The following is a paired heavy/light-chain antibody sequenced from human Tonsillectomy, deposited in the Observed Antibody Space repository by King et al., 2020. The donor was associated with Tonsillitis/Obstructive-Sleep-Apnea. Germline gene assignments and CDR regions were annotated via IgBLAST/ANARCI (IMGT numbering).Heavy chain of an antibody. D-gene: IGHD6-13*01. CDR1: GGSVSSSGYY. J-gene: IGHJ5*02. CDR2: IYYTGST. CDR3: AREGQHRFDP. V-gene: IGHV4-61*08. Sequence: QAQLQESGPGLVKPSETLSLTCTVSGGSVSSSGYYWNWVRQPPGKGLEWIGYIYYTGSTNYHSSLKSRVTISVDTSKNQFSLKLSSVTAADTAVYYCAREGQHRFDPWGQGTLVTVSS.
Light chain of an antibody. CDR1: SSDVGGYNS. Sequence: QSALTQPPSASGSPGLSVTISCTGTSSDVGGYNSVSWYQQHPGKPPKLMIYEVSMRPSGVPDRFSGSKSGNTASLTVSGLQAEDEADYYCSSYAGSNNYVFGTGTKVTVL. CDR3: SSYAGSNNYV. J-gene: IGLJ1*01. CDR2: EVS. V-gene: IGLV2-8*01.